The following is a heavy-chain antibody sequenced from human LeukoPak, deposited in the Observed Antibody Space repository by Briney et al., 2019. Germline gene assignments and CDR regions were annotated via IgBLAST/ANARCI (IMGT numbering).Heavy chain of an antibody. Sequence: PSETLSLTCAVSGGSISSGGYSWSWIRQPPGKGLEWIGYIYHSGSTYYNPSLKSRVTISVDTSKNQFSLKLSSVTAADTAVYYCARGGGYSYGLSPGPYYFDYWGQGTLVTVSS. D-gene: IGHD5-18*01. CDR1: GGSISSGGYS. V-gene: IGHV4-30-2*01. CDR3: ARGGGYSYGLSPGPYYFDY. J-gene: IGHJ4*02. CDR2: IYHSGST.